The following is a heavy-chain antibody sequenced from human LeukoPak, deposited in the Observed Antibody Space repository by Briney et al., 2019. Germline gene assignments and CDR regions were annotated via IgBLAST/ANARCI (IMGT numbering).Heavy chain of an antibody. CDR2: INPNSGGT. D-gene: IGHD3-10*01. V-gene: IGHV1-2*04. CDR1: GYSFTGYY. J-gene: IGHJ4*02. CDR3: ARRGQYYYGSGSYFDY. Sequence: ASVKVSCKATGYSFTGYYMHWVRQASGQGLEWMGWINPNSGGTNYAQKFQGWVTMTRDTSISTAYMELSRLRSDDTAVYYCARRGQYYYGSGSYFDYWGQGTLVTVSS.